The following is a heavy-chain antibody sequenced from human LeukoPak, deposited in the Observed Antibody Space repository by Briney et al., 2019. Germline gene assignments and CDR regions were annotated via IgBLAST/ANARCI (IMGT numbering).Heavy chain of an antibody. Sequence: PSETLSLTCGVSGYSISRGYYWAWIRQPPGKGPEWIGTIYHTGSTYYTPSLGSRVTISVDTSKNEFSLNLNSVTAADTAVYYCARAGWIITSGIDYWGQGALVTVSS. V-gene: IGHV4-38-2*01. D-gene: IGHD3-10*01. J-gene: IGHJ4*02. CDR1: GYSISRGYY. CDR2: IYHTGST. CDR3: ARAGWIITSGIDY.